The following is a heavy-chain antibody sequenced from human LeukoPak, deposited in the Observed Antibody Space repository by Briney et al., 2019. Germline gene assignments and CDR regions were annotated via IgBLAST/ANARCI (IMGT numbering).Heavy chain of an antibody. CDR1: GFTFSTSA. Sequence: TGGSLRLSCAVSGFTFSTSAMRWVLQAPAKGLEWVAVISSDGSNKYYADSVKGRFTISRDNSKNTLYLQMNSLRAEDPAIYYCAKGYYSGPSPSDYWGQGTLVTVSS. CDR2: ISSDGSNK. D-gene: IGHD3-22*01. CDR3: AKGYYSGPSPSDY. J-gene: IGHJ4*02. V-gene: IGHV3-30*18.